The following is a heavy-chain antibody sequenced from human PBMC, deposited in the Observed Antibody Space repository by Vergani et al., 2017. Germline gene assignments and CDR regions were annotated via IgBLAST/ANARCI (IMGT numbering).Heavy chain of an antibody. CDR3: ARDGIDVDTAMVVPYNWFDP. CDR1: GFTFSSYG. D-gene: IGHD5-18*01. Sequence: QVQLVESGGGVVQPGRSLRLSCAASGFTFSSYGMHWVRQAPGKGLEWVAVISYDGSNKYYADSVKGRFTISRDNSKNTLYLQMNSLRAEDTAVYYCARDGIDVDTAMVVPYNWFDPWGQGTLVTVSS. V-gene: IGHV3-30*03. J-gene: IGHJ5*02. CDR2: ISYDGSNK.